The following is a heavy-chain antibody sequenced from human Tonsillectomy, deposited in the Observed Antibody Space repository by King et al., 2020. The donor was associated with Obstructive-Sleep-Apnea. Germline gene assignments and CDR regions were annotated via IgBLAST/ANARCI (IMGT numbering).Heavy chain of an antibody. V-gene: IGHV4-34*01. CDR2: INHSGRT. J-gene: IGHJ4*02. CDR1: GGSFSGYY. D-gene: IGHD6-13*01. Sequence: VQLQQWGAGLLKPSETLSLTCAVYGGSFSGYYWSWIRQPPGKVLEWIGEINHSGRTNYNPSLKSRVTISVDTSKNQLSLKLSSVTAADTAVYYCARLPAAGAYFDYWGQGTLVTVSS. CDR3: ARLPAAGAYFDY.